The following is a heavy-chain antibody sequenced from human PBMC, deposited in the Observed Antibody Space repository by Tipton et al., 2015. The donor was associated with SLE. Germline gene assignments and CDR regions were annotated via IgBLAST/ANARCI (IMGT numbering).Heavy chain of an antibody. D-gene: IGHD6-6*01. CDR2: INNNTGNA. V-gene: IGHV7-4-1*02. CDR1: GYTFTIEP. Sequence: QVQLVQSGSELKRPGASVKVSCKASGYTFTIEPLHWVRQAPGQGLEWMGLINNNTGNATFAQGFTGRFVFSSDTSVSTAFLQINGLRPEDTAVYYCARVPSGSGSSVDYWGQGSLVTVSS. J-gene: IGHJ4*02. CDR3: ARVPSGSGSSVDY.